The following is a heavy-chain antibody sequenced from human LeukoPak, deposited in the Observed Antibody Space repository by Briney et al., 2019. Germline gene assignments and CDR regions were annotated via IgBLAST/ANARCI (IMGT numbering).Heavy chain of an antibody. D-gene: IGHD2-8*01. CDR1: GGSFSTYY. Sequence: SETLSLTCAVYGGSFSTYYWSWIRQPPGEGLEWIGEINHGGTTNFNPSLKSRVTISVDTSKDQFSLNLRSVTAADTAVYYCARGYPPTYLDTNAYLVYWGQGTLVTVTS. V-gene: IGHV4-34*01. CDR2: INHGGTT. J-gene: IGHJ4*02. CDR3: ARGYPPTYLDTNAYLVY.